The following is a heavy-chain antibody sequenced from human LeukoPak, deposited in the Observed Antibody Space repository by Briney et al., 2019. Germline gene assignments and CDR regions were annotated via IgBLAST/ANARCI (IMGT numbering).Heavy chain of an antibody. J-gene: IGHJ4*02. Sequence: GASVKVSCKASGYTFTSYYMHWVRQAPGQGLEWMGIINPSGGSTSYAQKFQGRVTMTRDTSTSTVYMELSSLRSEDTAVYYCAREIRFLEWLPKGGYFDYWGQGTLVTVSS. CDR3: AREIRFLEWLPKGGYFDY. CDR2: INPSGGST. CDR1: GYTFTSYY. V-gene: IGHV1-46*01. D-gene: IGHD3-3*01.